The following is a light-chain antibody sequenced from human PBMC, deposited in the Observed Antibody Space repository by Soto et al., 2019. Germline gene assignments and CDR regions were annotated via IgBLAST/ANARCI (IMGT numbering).Light chain of an antibody. J-gene: IGLJ1*01. CDR1: SSDVGGYNY. V-gene: IGLV2-14*01. Sequence: QSVLTQPASVSGSPGQSITISCTGTSSDVGGYNYVSWYQQHPDKAPKLMIYEVSNRPSGVSNRFSGSKSGNTASLTISGLQAEDEADYYCSSYTSSSAYVFATGTKLTVL. CDR3: SSYTSSSAYV. CDR2: EVS.